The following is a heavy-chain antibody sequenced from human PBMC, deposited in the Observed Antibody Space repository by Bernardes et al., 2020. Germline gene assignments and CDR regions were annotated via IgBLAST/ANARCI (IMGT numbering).Heavy chain of an antibody. Sequence: GGSLRLSCAASGFTFSTYVMSWVRQAPGTGLEWVSGISVSGGRTYYADSVKGRFTISRDNSKNTLYLQMNSLRAEDTAVYYCAKGASGSYLHVFDSWGQGTLVTVS. CDR3: AKGASGSYLHVFDS. D-gene: IGHD3-10*01. V-gene: IGHV3-23*01. CDR2: ISVSGGRT. CDR1: GFTFSTYV. J-gene: IGHJ5*01.